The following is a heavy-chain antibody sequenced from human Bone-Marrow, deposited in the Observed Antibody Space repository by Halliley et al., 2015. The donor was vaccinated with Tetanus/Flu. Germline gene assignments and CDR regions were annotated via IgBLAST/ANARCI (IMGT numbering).Heavy chain of an antibody. J-gene: IGHJ4*02. V-gene: IGHV3-7*04. CDR3: AGGSGWHIDY. CDR1: GFTFNTYW. Sequence: AASGFTFNTYWMNWVRQAPGRGLEWVAIIKGDGSEEYYVDSVKGRFTISRDNAKNSLYLQMDSLGAEDTALYYCAGGSGWHIDYWGQGALVTVSS. CDR2: IKGDGSEE. D-gene: IGHD6-19*01.